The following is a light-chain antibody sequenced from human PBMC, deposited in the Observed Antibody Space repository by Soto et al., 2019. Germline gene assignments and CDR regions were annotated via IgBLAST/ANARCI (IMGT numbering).Light chain of an antibody. CDR2: DVS. Sequence: EIVLTQSPATLSLSPGERATLSCRASQSVTSYLAWYQQKPGQAPRLLIYDVSNRASGIPARFSGSGSGTDFTLTISRLEPEDFAVYYCQLNGSSPPSSTFGQGTRLEIK. V-gene: IGKV3-11*01. CDR1: QSVTSY. J-gene: IGKJ5*01. CDR3: QLNGSSPPSST.